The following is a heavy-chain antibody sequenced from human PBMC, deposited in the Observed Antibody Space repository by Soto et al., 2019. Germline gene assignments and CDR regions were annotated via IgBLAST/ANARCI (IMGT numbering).Heavy chain of an antibody. J-gene: IGHJ4*02. D-gene: IGHD3-22*01. Sequence: SETLFLTCTVSGGSISSYYWSWIRQPAGKGLEWIGRIYTSGSTNYNPSLKSRVTMSVDTSKNQFSLKLSSVTAADTAVYYCARMVDYYDSSGRDYWGQGTLVTVSS. V-gene: IGHV4-4*07. CDR2: IYTSGST. CDR3: ARMVDYYDSSGRDY. CDR1: GGSISSYY.